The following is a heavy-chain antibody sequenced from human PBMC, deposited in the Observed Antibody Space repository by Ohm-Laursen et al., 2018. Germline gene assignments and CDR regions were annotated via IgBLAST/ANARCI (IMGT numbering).Heavy chain of an antibody. V-gene: IGHV4-4*07. CDR1: GGSISSNN. D-gene: IGHD2-2*01. CDR3: ASGLGYCSSTSCYYYGMDV. CDR2: IYTSGSI. J-gene: IGHJ6*02. Sequence: SETLSLTCAVSGGSISSNNWSWIRQPAGKGLEWIGRIYTSGSIYYNPSLKSRVTMSKDTSKNQFSLKLSSVTAADTAVYYCASGLGYCSSTSCYYYGMDVWGQGTTVTVSS.